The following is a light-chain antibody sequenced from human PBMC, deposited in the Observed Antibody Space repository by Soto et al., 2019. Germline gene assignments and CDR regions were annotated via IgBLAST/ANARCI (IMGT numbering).Light chain of an antibody. CDR3: QQYGRSSYT. V-gene: IGKV3-20*01. CDR2: GAS. CDR1: QSVSSSY. J-gene: IGKJ2*01. Sequence: ELVLTQSPGTLSLSPGERATLSCRSSQSVSSSYLAWYQQKPGQAPRLLIYGASSRAAGIPDRFSGSGSGTDFTLPISRLEPEDVAVYYCQQYGRSSYTFGQGTKLEIK.